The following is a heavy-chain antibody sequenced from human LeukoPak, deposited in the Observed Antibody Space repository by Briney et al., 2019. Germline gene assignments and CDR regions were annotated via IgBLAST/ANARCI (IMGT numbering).Heavy chain of an antibody. J-gene: IGHJ6*02. CDR1: GYTFTSYA. V-gene: IGHV7-4-1*02. CDR3: ARVASEVVTAYYYYYGMDV. CDR2: INTNTGNP. Sequence: ASVKVSCKASGYTFTSYAMNWVRQAPGQGLEWMGWINTNTGNPTYAQGFTGRFVFSLDTSVSTAYLQISSLKAEDTAVYYCARVASEVVTAYYYYYGMDVWGQGTTVTVSS. D-gene: IGHD2-21*02.